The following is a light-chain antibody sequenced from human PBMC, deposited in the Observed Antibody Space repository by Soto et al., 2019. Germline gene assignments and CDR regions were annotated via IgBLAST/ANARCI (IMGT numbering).Light chain of an antibody. Sequence: DTQMTHSPSSLSASLGDRVTITCQASQGIAKYLHWYQQKPGKAPKLLIYHASNLQTGVPSRFSGSGSGTDFTLTISSLQPEDIATYFCQQSDNLPLTFGGGTKVEIK. CDR1: QGIAKY. J-gene: IGKJ4*01. CDR3: QQSDNLPLT. CDR2: HAS. V-gene: IGKV1-33*01.